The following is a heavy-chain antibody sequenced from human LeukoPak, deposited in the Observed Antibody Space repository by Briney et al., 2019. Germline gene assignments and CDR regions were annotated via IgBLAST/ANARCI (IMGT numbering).Heavy chain of an antibody. Sequence: GGSLRLSCAASGFTFGDYAMHWVRQAPGKGLEWVSGISRNSGSIGYADSVKGRFTISRDNAKNSLYLQMNSLRAEDTALYYCAKDIGTLDFSFFDYWGQGTLVTVSS. J-gene: IGHJ4*02. V-gene: IGHV3-9*01. D-gene: IGHD3-3*01. CDR1: GFTFGDYA. CDR3: AKDIGTLDFSFFDY. CDR2: ISRNSGSI.